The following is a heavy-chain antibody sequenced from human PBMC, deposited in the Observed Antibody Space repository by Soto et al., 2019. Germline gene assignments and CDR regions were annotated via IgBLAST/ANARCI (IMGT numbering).Heavy chain of an antibody. D-gene: IGHD3-10*01. J-gene: IGHJ3*02. CDR2: IYYRGST. Sequence: QVPMQESGPGLVKPSGTLSLTCSVFAASISSDYWSWIRQPPGKGLEWIGYIYYRGSTNYNPSLKSRVTISVDTSKNQFSLKLSSVTAADTAVYYCARLSTDHYNIGWAFDIWGQGTLITVSS. CDR3: ARLSTDHYNIGWAFDI. CDR1: AASISSDY. V-gene: IGHV4-59*01.